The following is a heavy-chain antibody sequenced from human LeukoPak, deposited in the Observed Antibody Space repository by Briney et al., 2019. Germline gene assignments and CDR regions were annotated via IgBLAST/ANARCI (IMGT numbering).Heavy chain of an antibody. J-gene: IGHJ6*03. CDR1: GFTFSRNA. V-gene: IGHV3-64*01. Sequence: PGGSLRLSCAASGFTFSRNAMHWVRQAPGKGLEYVSAISSNGGSTYYANTVKGRFTISRDNSKNTLYLQMGSLRAEDMAVYYCARGFFIPHRYMDVWGKGTTVTVSS. CDR3: ARGFFIPHRYMDV. CDR2: ISSNGGST. D-gene: IGHD3-16*02.